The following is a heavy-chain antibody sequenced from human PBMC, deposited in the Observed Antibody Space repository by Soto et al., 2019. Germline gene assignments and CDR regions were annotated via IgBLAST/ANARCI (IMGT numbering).Heavy chain of an antibody. J-gene: IGHJ6*02. Sequence: QVQLQESGPGLVKPSQTLSLTCTVSGGSISSGDYYWSWIRQPPGKGLEWIGYISYSGSTYYNPSLTRRVITSVDTSKNQFSLKLSSVTAADTAVYYCARILVDIVVYGMDVWGQGTTVTVSS. CDR2: ISYSGST. V-gene: IGHV4-30-4*01. CDR3: ARILVDIVVYGMDV. D-gene: IGHD5-12*01. CDR1: GGSISSGDYY.